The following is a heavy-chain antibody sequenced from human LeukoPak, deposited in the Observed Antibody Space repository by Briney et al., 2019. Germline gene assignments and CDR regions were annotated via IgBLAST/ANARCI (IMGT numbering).Heavy chain of an antibody. J-gene: IGHJ4*02. CDR2: ISYDGRTK. D-gene: IGHD3-10*01. CDR3: AKWGSGSYYKGSFDY. CDR1: GFTFSGYG. V-gene: IGHV3-30*18. Sequence: PGRSLRLSCAASGFTFSGYGMHWVRRAPGKGLEWVAVISYDGRTKYYADSVKGRFTISRDNSKNTLYLQMYSLRVEDTAVYYCAKWGSGSYYKGSFDYWGQGTLVTVSS.